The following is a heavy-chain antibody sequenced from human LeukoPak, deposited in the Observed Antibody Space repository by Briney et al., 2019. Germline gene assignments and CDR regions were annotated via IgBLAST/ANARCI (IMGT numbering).Heavy chain of an antibody. CDR3: ATSSGSYYY. J-gene: IGHJ4*02. Sequence: SETLSLTCTVSGGSISSSSYYWGWIRQPPGKGLEWIGSMYYSGSTYYNPSLKSRVTISVDTSKNQFSLKLSSVTAADTAVYYCATSSGSYYYWGQGILVTVSS. D-gene: IGHD1-26*01. CDR1: GGSISSSSYY. V-gene: IGHV4-39*01. CDR2: MYYSGST.